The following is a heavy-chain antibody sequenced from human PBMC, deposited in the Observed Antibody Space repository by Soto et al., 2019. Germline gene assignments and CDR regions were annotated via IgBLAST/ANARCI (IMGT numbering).Heavy chain of an antibody. D-gene: IGHD6-13*01. CDR3: ARPRYSSSHDY. CDR1: GYTFTSYD. V-gene: IGHV1-8*01. J-gene: IGHJ4*02. CDR2: MNPNSGNT. Sequence: QVQLVQSGAEVKKPGASVKVSCKASGYTFTSYDINWVRQATGQGLEWMGWMNPNSGNTGYAQKFQGRVTMTRNTSIRSGYMELSILRYEEMVVSDGARPRYSSSHDYWGQGTLVTVSS.